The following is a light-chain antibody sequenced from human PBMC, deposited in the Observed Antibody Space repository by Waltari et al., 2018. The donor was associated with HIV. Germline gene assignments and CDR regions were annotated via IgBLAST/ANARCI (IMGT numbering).Light chain of an antibody. CDR2: DAS. Sequence: EIVMTQSPATLSVSPGERATLSCRASQSVSSNLAWYQQIPGQAPRLLIYDASTRATGSPARCSGSGSGTEFTLTISSLQSEDFAIYYCQHYNDWPITFGQGTRLEIK. J-gene: IGKJ5*01. CDR1: QSVSSN. CDR3: QHYNDWPIT. V-gene: IGKV3-15*01.